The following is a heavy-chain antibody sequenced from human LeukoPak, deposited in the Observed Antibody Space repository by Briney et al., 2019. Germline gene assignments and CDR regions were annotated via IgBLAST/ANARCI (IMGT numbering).Heavy chain of an antibody. CDR1: GDSVSSNSAA. CDR2: TYYRSKWYN. Sequence: SQTLSLTCAIPGDSVSSNSAAWSWLRQSPSRGLEWLGRTYYRSKWYNDYAVSVKSRITINPETSKNQFSLQLNSVTPEDTAVYYCAREAAANSLDYWGQGTLVTVSS. CDR3: AREAAANSLDY. V-gene: IGHV6-1*01. J-gene: IGHJ4*02. D-gene: IGHD6-13*01.